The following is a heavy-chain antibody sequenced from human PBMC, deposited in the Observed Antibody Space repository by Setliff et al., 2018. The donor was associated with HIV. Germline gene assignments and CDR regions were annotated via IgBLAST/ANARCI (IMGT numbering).Heavy chain of an antibody. CDR1: GGSISTYY. CDR3: ARVQMAYAAFDV. CDR2: IYFTGSS. Sequence: SETLSLTCTVAGGSISTYYWSWIRQPPGKGLEWSGSIYFTGSSDNNPSLKSRVTLSVDTSKHQFSLKLSSVTAADTAVYYCARVQMAYAAFDVWGQGTMVTFSS. V-gene: IGHV4-59*01. J-gene: IGHJ3*01. D-gene: IGHD4-17*01.